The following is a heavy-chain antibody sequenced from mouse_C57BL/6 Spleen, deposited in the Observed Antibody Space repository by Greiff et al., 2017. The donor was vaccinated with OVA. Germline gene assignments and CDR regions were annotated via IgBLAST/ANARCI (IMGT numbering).Heavy chain of an antibody. D-gene: IGHD2-5*01. CDR1: GYPFTGYY. CDR2: INPSTGGT. V-gene: IGHV1-42*01. J-gene: IGHJ4*01. Sequence: VQLQQSGPELVKPGASVKISCKASGYPFTGYYMNWVKQSPEKSLEWIGEINPSTGGTTYNQKFKAKATLTVDKSSSTAYMQLKSLTSEDSAVYYCAYYSNYYAMDYWGQGTSVTVSS. CDR3: AYYSNYYAMDY.